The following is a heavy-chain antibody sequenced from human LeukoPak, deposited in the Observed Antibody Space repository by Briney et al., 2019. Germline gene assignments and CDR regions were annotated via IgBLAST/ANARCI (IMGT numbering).Heavy chain of an antibody. CDR2: IIPIFGTA. J-gene: IGHJ4*02. Sequence: SVKVSCKASGGTFSSYAISWVRQAPGQGLEWMGGIIPIFGTANYAQKLQGRVTMTTDTSTSTAYMELRSLRSDDTAVYYCARDLTTVVTPDYFDYWGQGTLVTVSS. D-gene: IGHD4-23*01. CDR1: GGTFSSYA. V-gene: IGHV1-69*05. CDR3: ARDLTTVVTPDYFDY.